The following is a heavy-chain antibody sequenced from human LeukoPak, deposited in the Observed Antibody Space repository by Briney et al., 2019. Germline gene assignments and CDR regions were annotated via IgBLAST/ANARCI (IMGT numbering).Heavy chain of an antibody. CDR1: GFSFGDYW. CDR2: IKKDGSEK. CDR3: ARDAGQREQWLVQYYYGMDV. D-gene: IGHD6-19*01. V-gene: IGHV3-7*01. J-gene: IGHJ6*02. Sequence: GGSLRLSCAASGFSFGDYWMSWVRQAPGKGLEWVANIKKDGSEKNYVDSVKGRFTVPRDNAKDSLYLQMNSLRAEDTAVYYCARDAGQREQWLVQYYYGMDVWGQGTTVTVSS.